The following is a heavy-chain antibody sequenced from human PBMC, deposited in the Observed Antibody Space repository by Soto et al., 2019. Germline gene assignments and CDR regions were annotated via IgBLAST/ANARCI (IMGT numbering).Heavy chain of an antibody. CDR3: AKGSSSVYYYYYGIDV. Sequence: QVQLVESGGGVVQPGRSLRLSCVASGFTFSGYGMHWVRQAPGKGLEWVAVMSNDGRNKYYADSVKGRFTISRDNSKNLLYLQMISLRDEDTAVYYCAKGSSSVYYYYYGIDVWGQGTTVTVSS. D-gene: IGHD6-6*01. J-gene: IGHJ6*02. CDR2: MSNDGRNK. CDR1: GFTFSGYG. V-gene: IGHV3-30*18.